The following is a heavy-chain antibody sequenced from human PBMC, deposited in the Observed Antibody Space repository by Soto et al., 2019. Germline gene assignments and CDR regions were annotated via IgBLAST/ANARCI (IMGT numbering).Heavy chain of an antibody. V-gene: IGHV4-31*03. D-gene: IGHD1-1*01. CDR3: SRATGTLRSRNCDY. CDR2: IYHTGST. CDR1: GGSISTVGHY. Sequence: SETLSLTCSVSGGSISTVGHYWTWIRQPPGKGLEWIGSIYHTGSTYYSKSLRSRLTMSVDTSKSQFSLRLSSVTAADTAVYYCSRATGTLRSRNCDYWGQGSLVTVSS. J-gene: IGHJ4*02.